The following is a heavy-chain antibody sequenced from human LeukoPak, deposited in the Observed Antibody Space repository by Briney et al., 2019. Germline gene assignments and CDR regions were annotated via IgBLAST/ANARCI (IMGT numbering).Heavy chain of an antibody. Sequence: GGSLRLSCAASGFNFSSYEMNWVRQAPGKGLEWVSYISSSGSIMYSADSVKGRFTISRDNAKNSLYLQMNSLRAEDTAGYYCAKHLLVGGTRGAYAFDIWGRGTMVTVSS. J-gene: IGHJ3*02. V-gene: IGHV3-48*03. D-gene: IGHD1-26*01. CDR2: ISSSGSIM. CDR1: GFNFSSYE. CDR3: AKHLLVGGTRGAYAFDI.